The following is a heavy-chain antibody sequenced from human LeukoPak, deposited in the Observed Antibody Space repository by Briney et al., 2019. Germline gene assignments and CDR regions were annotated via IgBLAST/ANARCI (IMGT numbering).Heavy chain of an antibody. D-gene: IGHD3-22*01. J-gene: IGHJ3*02. Sequence: SETLSLTCTVSGAXIRTYYWSWIRQPPGEGLEWIGYISYSGNTNYIPSLKSRVTISVDTSKNQFSLKLTSVTAADTAVYYCARHRGNGYDRDFDIWGQGTMVTVSS. CDR3: ARHRGNGYDRDFDI. CDR2: ISYSGNT. V-gene: IGHV4-59*08. CDR1: GAXIRTYY.